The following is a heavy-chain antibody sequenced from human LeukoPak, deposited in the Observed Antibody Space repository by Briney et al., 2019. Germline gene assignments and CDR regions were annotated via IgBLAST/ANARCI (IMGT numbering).Heavy chain of an antibody. CDR2: SDWDGDK. CDR3: ARIRYSGSGSSYYFDY. CDR1: GFSLSTSGMC. Sequence: ESGPTLVNPTQTLTLTCTFSGFSLSTSGMCVSWIRQPPGKALEWLALSDWDGDKYYTTYLKTRLTISKDTSKNQVVLTITNLDPVDTATYYCARIRYSGSGSSYYFDYWGQGTLVTVSS. J-gene: IGHJ4*02. D-gene: IGHD3-10*01. V-gene: IGHV2-70*01.